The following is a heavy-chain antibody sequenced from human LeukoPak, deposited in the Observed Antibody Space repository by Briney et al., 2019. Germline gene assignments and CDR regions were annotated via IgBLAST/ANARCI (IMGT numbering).Heavy chain of an antibody. D-gene: IGHD1-26*01. CDR1: GFTFDDYG. CDR2: INWNGGSA. J-gene: IGHJ4*02. V-gene: IGHV3-20*04. Sequence: GGSLRLSCAASGFTFDDYGMSWVRQAPGKGLEWVSGINWNGGSAGYADSVKGRFTISRDNVKNSLFLQMNSLRAEDTALYYCARDQAGATGFDYWGQGILVTVSS. CDR3: ARDQAGATGFDY.